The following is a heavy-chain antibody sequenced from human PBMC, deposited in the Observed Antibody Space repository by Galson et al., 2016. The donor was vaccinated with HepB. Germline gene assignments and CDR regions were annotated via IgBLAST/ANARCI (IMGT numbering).Heavy chain of an antibody. V-gene: IGHV3-30-3*01. CDR1: GFTIDNYP. CDR2: ISYDGTNK. D-gene: IGHD5-18*01. CDR3: AGDWRFGSSYGYLYIYWYLDL. J-gene: IGHJ2*01. Sequence: SLRLSCAASGFTIDNYPMHWVRQAPGKGLEWVALISYDGTNKYYADSVKGRFTISRDNSKNTLYLQMHSLKPDDTATFYCAGDWRFGSSYGYLYIYWYLDLWGRGTLVTVSS.